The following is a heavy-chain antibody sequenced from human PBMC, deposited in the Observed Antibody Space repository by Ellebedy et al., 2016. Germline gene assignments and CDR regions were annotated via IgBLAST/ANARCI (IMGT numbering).Heavy chain of an antibody. V-gene: IGHV3-7*03. CDR3: AREGISGIWVRAFDI. Sequence: GGSLRLSCAASGFTFSSYWMSWVRQAPGKGLEWVANIKQDGSEKYYVDSVKGRFTISRDNAKNSLYLQMNSLRAEDTAVSYCAREGISGIWVRAFDIWGQGTMVTVSS. J-gene: IGHJ3*02. D-gene: IGHD2-15*01. CDR2: IKQDGSEK. CDR1: GFTFSSYW.